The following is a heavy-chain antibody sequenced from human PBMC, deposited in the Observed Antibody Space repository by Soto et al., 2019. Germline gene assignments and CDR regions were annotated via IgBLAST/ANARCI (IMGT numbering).Heavy chain of an antibody. Sequence: QVQLVESGGGVVQPGRSLRLSCAASGFTFSSYGMPWVRQAPGKGLEWVAVIWYDGSNKYYADSVKGRFTISRDNSKNTLYLQMNSLRAEDTAVYYCARDSKYSGSYHDYWGQGTLVTVSS. D-gene: IGHD1-26*01. J-gene: IGHJ4*02. CDR2: IWYDGSNK. CDR1: GFTFSSYG. V-gene: IGHV3-33*01. CDR3: ARDSKYSGSYHDY.